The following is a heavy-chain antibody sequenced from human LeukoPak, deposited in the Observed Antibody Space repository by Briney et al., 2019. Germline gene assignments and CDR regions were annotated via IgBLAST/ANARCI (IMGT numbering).Heavy chain of an antibody. CDR1: GFTVSSNY. CDR3: ASTFGGFSSSWFNFDY. V-gene: IGHV3-66*01. D-gene: IGHD6-13*01. CDR2: IYSGGST. Sequence: GGSLRLSCAASGFTVSSNYMSWVRQAPGKGLEWVSVIYSGGSTYYADSVKGRFTISRDNSKNTLYLQMNNLRAEDTAVYYCASTFGGFSSSWFNFDYWGQGTLVTVSS. J-gene: IGHJ4*02.